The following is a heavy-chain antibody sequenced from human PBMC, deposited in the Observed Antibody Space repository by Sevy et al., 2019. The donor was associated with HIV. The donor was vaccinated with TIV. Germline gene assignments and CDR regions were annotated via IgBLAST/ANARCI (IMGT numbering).Heavy chain of an antibody. J-gene: IGHJ4*02. D-gene: IGHD1-26*01. CDR3: ARAGAVGANTRADF. CDR1: GYTFSTFG. CDR2: ISADNDNT. Sequence: ASVKVSSKASGYTFSTFGISWVRQAPGQGLEWMGWISADNDNTNFAQKLQGRFTMTTDTSTSTAHMELRSLRSDDTAVYYCARAGAVGANTRADFWGQGTLVTVSS. V-gene: IGHV1-18*01.